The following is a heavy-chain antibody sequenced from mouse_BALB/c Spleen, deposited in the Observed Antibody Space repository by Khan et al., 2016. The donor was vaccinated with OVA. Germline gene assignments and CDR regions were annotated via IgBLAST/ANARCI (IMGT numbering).Heavy chain of an antibody. CDR2: VSTAGGYT. CDR1: GFTFSTYG. Sequence: EMELVESGGDLVKPGGSLKLSCAASGFTFSTYGMSWVRQTPDKRLEWVATVSTAGGYTYYPDSVKGRFTISRDNAKNTLYLQMTGLTSEDTAMFYWTRLAYYYDGEGFAYGGQGTLVTVSA. V-gene: IGHV5-6*01. J-gene: IGHJ3*01. D-gene: IGHD1-1*01. CDR3: TRLAYYYDGEGFAY.